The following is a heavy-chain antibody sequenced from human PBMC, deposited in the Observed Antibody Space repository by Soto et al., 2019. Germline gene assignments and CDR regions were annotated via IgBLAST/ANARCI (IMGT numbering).Heavy chain of an antibody. Sequence: EVQLVETGGGLIQPGGSLRLSCAASGFTVSSNYMSWVRQAPGKGLEWVSVIYSGGSTYYADSVKGRFTISRDNYKNTLYLQMNSLRAEDTAVYYCARDGRMTTSPGAFDIWGQGTMVTVSS. CDR3: ARDGRMTTSPGAFDI. CDR2: IYSGGST. D-gene: IGHD4-17*01. V-gene: IGHV3-53*02. CDR1: GFTVSSNY. J-gene: IGHJ3*02.